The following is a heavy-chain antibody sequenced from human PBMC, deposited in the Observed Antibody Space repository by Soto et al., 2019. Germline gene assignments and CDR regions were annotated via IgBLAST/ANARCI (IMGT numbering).Heavy chain of an antibody. J-gene: IGHJ4*02. V-gene: IGHV4-34*01. CDR3: ARRGFYYDLDY. Sequence: SETLSLTCAVYGGSFSGYYWSWIRQPPGKGLEWIGEINHSGSTNYNPSLKSRVTISVDTSKNQFSLKLSSVTAADTAVYYCARRGFYYDLDYWGQGTLVTVSS. CDR1: GGSFSGYY. CDR2: INHSGST. D-gene: IGHD3-3*01.